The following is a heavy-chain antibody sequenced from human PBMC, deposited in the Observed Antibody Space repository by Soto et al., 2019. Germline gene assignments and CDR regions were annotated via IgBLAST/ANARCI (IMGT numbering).Heavy chain of an antibody. CDR2: ISAYNGNT. D-gene: IGHD2-2*01. Sequence: QVQLVQSGAEVKKPGASVKVSCKASGYTFTSYGISWVRQAPGQGLEWMGWISAYNGNTNYAQKLQGRVTMTTDTSTSTAYMELRSLRSDDTAVYYCASLRDCSSTSCHPGGMDVWGQGTTVAVSS. CDR1: GYTFTSYG. CDR3: ASLRDCSSTSCHPGGMDV. V-gene: IGHV1-18*04. J-gene: IGHJ6*02.